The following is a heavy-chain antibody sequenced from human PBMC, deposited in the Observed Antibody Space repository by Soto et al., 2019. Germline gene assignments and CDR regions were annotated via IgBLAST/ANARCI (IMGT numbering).Heavy chain of an antibody. D-gene: IGHD3-3*01. CDR2: INHSGST. CDR3: ARGKSQGLRFLEWSPAGDWFDP. V-gene: IGHV4-34*01. CDR1: GGSFSGYY. Sequence: PSETLSLTCAVYGGSFSGYYWSWIRQPPGKGLEWIGEINHSGSTNYNPSLKSRVTISVDTSKNQFSLKLSSVTAADTAVYYCARGKSQGLRFLEWSPAGDWFDPWGQGTLVTVSS. J-gene: IGHJ5*02.